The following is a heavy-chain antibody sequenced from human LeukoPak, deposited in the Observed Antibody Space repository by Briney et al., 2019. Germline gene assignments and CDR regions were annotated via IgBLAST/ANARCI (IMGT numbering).Heavy chain of an antibody. J-gene: IGHJ4*02. CDR1: GITLSNYA. D-gene: IGHD3-22*01. CDR2: ISGSGGGT. V-gene: IGHV3-23*01. Sequence: GGSLRLSCAVSGITLSNYAMSWVSQAPGRGLEWVAGISGSGGGTHYADSVKGRFTISRDNPKNTLYLQMNNLRAGDTAVYFCAKRGVVIRVILVGFHKEAYYFDSWGQGALSPSPQ. CDR3: AKRGVVIRVILVGFHKEAYYFDS.